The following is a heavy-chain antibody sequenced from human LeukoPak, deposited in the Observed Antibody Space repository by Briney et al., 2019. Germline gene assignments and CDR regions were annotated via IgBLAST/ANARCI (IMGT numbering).Heavy chain of an antibody. J-gene: IGHJ4*02. CDR3: ARGAGYDYVWKSYRHYDF. Sequence: VSAKVSCKASGYTLTNYGVSWVRQAPGRGDEWVGWINIPNGNPYQAQNFQGRVTKTTGTSTSTVYIELSSLRSDDTAVYFCARGAGYDYVWKSYRHYDFWGQGTLVTDPS. V-gene: IGHV1-18*01. D-gene: IGHD3-16*02. CDR2: INIPNGNP. CDR1: GYTLTNYG.